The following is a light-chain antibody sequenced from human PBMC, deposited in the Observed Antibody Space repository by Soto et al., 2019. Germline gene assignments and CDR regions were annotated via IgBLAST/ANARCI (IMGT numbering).Light chain of an antibody. V-gene: IGKV3-20*01. CDR2: GAS. Sequence: EIVLTQSPGTLSLSPGERATLSCRASQSVSSSYLAWYQQKPGQAPRLLIYGASSRATGIPDRFSGSGSGTDFTLTISSLEPEDFAVYYCQQYGGCAMYTFGQGTKLEIK. CDR1: QSVSSSY. J-gene: IGKJ2*01. CDR3: QQYGGCAMYT.